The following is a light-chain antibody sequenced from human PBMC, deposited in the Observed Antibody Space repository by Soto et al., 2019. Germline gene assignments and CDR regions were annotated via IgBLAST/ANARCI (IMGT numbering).Light chain of an antibody. J-gene: IGKJ4*01. CDR2: GAS. CDR3: QQYDRSPLT. CDR1: QSVSSNY. V-gene: IGKV3-20*01. Sequence: EIVLTQSPGTLSLSPGERATLSCRASQSVSSNYLAWYQQKPGQAPRLLIYGASSRATGIPDRFSGSGSGTDFPLTISRLEHEDFAVYYCQQYDRSPLTFGGGTKVEIK.